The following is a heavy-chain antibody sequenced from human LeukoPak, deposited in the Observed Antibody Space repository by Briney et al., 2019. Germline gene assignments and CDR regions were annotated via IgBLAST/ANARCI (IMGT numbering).Heavy chain of an antibody. CDR2: IKQDGSEK. Sequence: GGSLRLSCAASGFIFSTYWMSWVRQAPGKGLEWVANIKQDGSEKYYLDSVKGRFTISRDNAKNSLYLQMNSLRAEDTAVYYCARDGGATLVRGVITFDYWGQGTLVTVSS. J-gene: IGHJ4*02. CDR3: ARDGGATLVRGVITFDY. V-gene: IGHV3-7*01. CDR1: GFIFSTYW. D-gene: IGHD3-10*01.